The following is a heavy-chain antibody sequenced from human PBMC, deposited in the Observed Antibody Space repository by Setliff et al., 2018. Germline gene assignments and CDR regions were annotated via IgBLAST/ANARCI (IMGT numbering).Heavy chain of an antibody. D-gene: IGHD2-2*01. CDR1: GYSLNTYG. CDR3: TRAAREVVVPPSQRRNDY. CDR2: ISGYNGFI. Sequence: ASVKVSCKASGYSLNTYGISWVRQAPGQGLEWMGWISGYNGFIIYAQKFQGRVTMTTDTSTNTAYMELRSLRSDDTAMYYCTRAAREVVVPPSQRRNDYWGQGTLVTVSS. J-gene: IGHJ4*02. V-gene: IGHV1-18*01.